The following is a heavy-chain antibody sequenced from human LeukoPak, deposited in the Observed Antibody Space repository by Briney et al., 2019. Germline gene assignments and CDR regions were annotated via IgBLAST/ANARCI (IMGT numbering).Heavy chain of an antibody. Sequence: SETLSLTCTVSGGSISSSSYYWGWIRQPPGKGLEWIGSIYYSGSTYYNPSLKSRVTISVDTSKNQFSLKLSSVTAADTAVYYCARADGDYDLVWFDPWGQGTLVTVSS. V-gene: IGHV4-39*01. CDR1: GGSISSSSYY. CDR3: ARADGDYDLVWFDP. D-gene: IGHD4-17*01. CDR2: IYYSGST. J-gene: IGHJ5*02.